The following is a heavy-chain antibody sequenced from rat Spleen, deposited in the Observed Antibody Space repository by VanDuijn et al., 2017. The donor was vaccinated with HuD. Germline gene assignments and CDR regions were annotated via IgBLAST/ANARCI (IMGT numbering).Heavy chain of an antibody. CDR2: ISTGGVNT. D-gene: IGHD1-6*01. J-gene: IGHJ2*01. V-gene: IGHV5-25*01. CDR3: STAGSGLDYYYAGGFDY. CDR1: GFTFSNYY. Sequence: EVQLVESGGGLVQPGRSMKLSCSASGFTFSNYYMAWVRQAPTKGLEWVASISTGGVNTYYRDSVKGRFTVSRDNAKSTLNLQMDSLRSEDTATYYCSTAGSGLDYYYAGGFDYWGQGVMVTVSS.